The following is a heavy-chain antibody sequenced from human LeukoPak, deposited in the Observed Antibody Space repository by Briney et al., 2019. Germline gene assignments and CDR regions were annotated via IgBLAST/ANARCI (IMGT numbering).Heavy chain of an antibody. V-gene: IGHV3-33*01. Sequence: GRSLRLSCAASGFTFSSYGMHWVRQAPGKGLEWVAVIWYDGSNKYYADSVKGRFTISRDNSKNTLYLQMNSLRAEDTAVYYCARARAAGNWFDPWGQGTLVTVSS. CDR3: ARARAAGNWFDP. CDR2: IWYDGSNK. J-gene: IGHJ5*02. D-gene: IGHD6-13*01. CDR1: GFTFSSYG.